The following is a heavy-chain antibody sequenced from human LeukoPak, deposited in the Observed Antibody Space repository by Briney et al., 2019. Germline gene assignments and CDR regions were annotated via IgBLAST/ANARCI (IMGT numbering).Heavy chain of an antibody. J-gene: IGHJ4*02. CDR3: ARDTPGWGYFDY. V-gene: IGHV1-18*01. CDR2: ISAYNGNT. CDR1: GYTFTSYD. Sequence: GASVKVSCKASGYTFTSYDINWVRQAPGQGLEWMGWISAYNGNTNYAQKLQGRVTMTTDTSTSTAYMELRSLRSDDTAVYYCARDTPGWGYFDYWGQGTLVTVSS. D-gene: IGHD7-27*01.